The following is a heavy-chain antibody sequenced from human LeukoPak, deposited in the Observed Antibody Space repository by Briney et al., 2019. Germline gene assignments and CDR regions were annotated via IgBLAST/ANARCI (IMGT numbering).Heavy chain of an antibody. CDR2: IYYSGST. CDR1: GGSISSSSYY. V-gene: IGHV4-39*01. D-gene: IGHD2/OR15-2a*01. CDR3: ARSSRRFNIPMDV. J-gene: IGHJ6*02. Sequence: PSETLSLTCTVSGGSISSSSYYWGWIRQPPGKGLEWIGGIYYSGSTYYNPSLKSRVTISVDTSKNQFSLKLSSVTAADTAVYYCARSSRRFNIPMDVWGQGTTVTVSS.